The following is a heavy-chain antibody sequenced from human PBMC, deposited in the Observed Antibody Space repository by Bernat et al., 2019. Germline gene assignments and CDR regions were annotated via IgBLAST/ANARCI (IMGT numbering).Heavy chain of an antibody. D-gene: IGHD1-1*01. CDR1: GLTFRNYW. V-gene: IGHV3-7*03. CDR2: IKSEGTDK. J-gene: IGHJ4*02. Sequence: EVQLVESGGGLVRPGGSLRLSCAASGLTFRNYWMSWVRQAPGKGLEWVANIKSEGTDKFYVDSVEGRFTISRDNARNSLFLQMTSLRAEDTAFYYCATIQDWKFEYWGPGTLVTVSS. CDR3: ATIQDWKFEY.